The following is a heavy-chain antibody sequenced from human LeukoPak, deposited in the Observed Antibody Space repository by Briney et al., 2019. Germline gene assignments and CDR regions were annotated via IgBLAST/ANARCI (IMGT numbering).Heavy chain of an antibody. CDR3: ARGRYYSILTTYTPPNY. Sequence: SVKVSCKASGYTFTSYDINWVRQATGQGLEWMGWMNPNSGNTGYAQKFQGRITMTRNTSTSTAYMEVSSLRSEDTAVYYCARGRYYSILTTYTPPNYWGQGTLVTVSS. CDR2: MNPNSGNT. J-gene: IGHJ4*02. CDR1: GYTFTSYD. V-gene: IGHV1-8*02. D-gene: IGHD3-9*01.